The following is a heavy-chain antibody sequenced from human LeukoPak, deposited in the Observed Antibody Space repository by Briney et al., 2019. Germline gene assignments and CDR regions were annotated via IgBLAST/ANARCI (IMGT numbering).Heavy chain of an antibody. D-gene: IGHD3-10*01. CDR2: INPSGGST. CDR3: ARDLLYGSGSTEFDY. V-gene: IGHV1-46*01. CDR1: GYTFTSSY. J-gene: IGHJ4*02. Sequence: ASVKVSCNASGYTFTSSYMHWVRQAPGQGLEWMGIINPSGGSTSYAQKFQGRVTMTRDTSTSTVYMELSSLRSEDTAVYYCARDLLYGSGSTEFDYWGQGTLVIVSS.